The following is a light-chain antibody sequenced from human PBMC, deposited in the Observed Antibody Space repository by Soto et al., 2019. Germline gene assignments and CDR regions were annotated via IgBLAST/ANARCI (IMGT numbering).Light chain of an antibody. CDR2: GAS. CDR3: QQYGISPWT. V-gene: IGKV3-20*01. Sequence: EIVLTQSPGTLSLSPGERATLSCRASQSVINSYLAWYQHKPGQAPRLLIYGASSRATGIPDRFSGSGSGTDFTLTISRLEPEDFAVYYCQQYGISPWTFGQGTK. J-gene: IGKJ1*01. CDR1: QSVINSY.